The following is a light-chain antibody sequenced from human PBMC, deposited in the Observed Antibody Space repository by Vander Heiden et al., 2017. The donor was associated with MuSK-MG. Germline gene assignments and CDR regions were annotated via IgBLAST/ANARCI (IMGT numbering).Light chain of an antibody. J-gene: IGLJ3*02. V-gene: IGLV1-44*01. CDR1: SSNIGSND. CDR3: SAWDDSLNGWV. CDR2: SNN. Sequence: QSVLTPPPSASVTPGQGVTISCSGSSSNIGSNDVNWYQHRPGTAPKLLIYSNNKRPSGVPERFSGSKSGTSASLAISGLQAEDEAAYYCSAWDDSLNGWVFGGGTKLTVL.